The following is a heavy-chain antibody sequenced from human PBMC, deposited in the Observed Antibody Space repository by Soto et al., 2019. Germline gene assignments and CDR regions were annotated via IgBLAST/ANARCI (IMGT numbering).Heavy chain of an antibody. D-gene: IGHD6-19*01. Sequence: QVELVESGGGVVQPGRSLRLSCEASGFSFSAYGMHWVRQAPGKGLEWVAAISHDGNDRYYADSVKGRFTISRDNSKNTLYLQTNSPRSEDAAIYDCPKGTAVPYQGIDSRGQGTLVTVAS. CDR3: PKGTAVPYQGIDS. V-gene: IGHV3-30*18. CDR2: ISHDGNDR. J-gene: IGHJ5*01. CDR1: GFSFSAYG.